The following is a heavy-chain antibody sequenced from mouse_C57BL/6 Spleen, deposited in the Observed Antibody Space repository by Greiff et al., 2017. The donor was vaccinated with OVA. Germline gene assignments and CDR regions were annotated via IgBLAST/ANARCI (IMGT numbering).Heavy chain of an antibody. CDR1: GYTFTDYY. J-gene: IGHJ3*01. Sequence: VQLQQSGPELVKPGASVKISCKASGYTFTDYYMNWVKQSHGKSLEWIGDINPNNGGTSHNQKFKGKATLTVDKTSSTAYMELRSLTSEDSAVYYCARKAYYYGSSSWFAYWGQGTLVTVSA. CDR3: ARKAYYYGSSSWFAY. V-gene: IGHV1-26*01. CDR2: INPNNGGT. D-gene: IGHD1-1*01.